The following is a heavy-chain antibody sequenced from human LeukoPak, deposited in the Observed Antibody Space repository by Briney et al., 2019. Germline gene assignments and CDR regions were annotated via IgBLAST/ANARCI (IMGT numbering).Heavy chain of an antibody. J-gene: IGHJ4*02. Sequence: PAETLSLTCTVSGGSISSSYWSWIRQPPGKGLEWIGYIYYSGSTNSNPSLKSRVTISVDTSKNQFCLKLTSVTAADTAVYYCARGGYSSGWCVFDYWGQGTLVT. D-gene: IGHD6-19*01. CDR2: IYYSGST. CDR3: ARGGYSSGWCVFDY. CDR1: GGSISSSY. V-gene: IGHV4-59*01.